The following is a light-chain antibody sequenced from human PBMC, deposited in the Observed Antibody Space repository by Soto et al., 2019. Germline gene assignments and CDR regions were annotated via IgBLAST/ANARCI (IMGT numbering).Light chain of an antibody. CDR3: QQYNNPPRT. V-gene: IGKV3-20*01. Sequence: IVLTQSPGSLSRSPGERATLSCRASQNLGSGYLAWYQQKPGQAPRILIYAASTRATGIPDRFSGSGSGTDYSLTISRLEPEDYAVYYCQQYNNPPRTVGGGTKVEIX. CDR2: AAS. CDR1: QNLGSGY. J-gene: IGKJ4*01.